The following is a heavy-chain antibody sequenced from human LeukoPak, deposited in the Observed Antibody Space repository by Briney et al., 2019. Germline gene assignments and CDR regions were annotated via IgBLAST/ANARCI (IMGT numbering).Heavy chain of an antibody. D-gene: IGHD4-17*01. V-gene: IGHV4-61*02. CDR2: IYTSGST. CDR3: AREYGDYGYYFDY. Sequence: SETLSLTCTVSGGSISSGSYYWSWLRQPAGKGLEWCGRIYTSGSTNYSPSLKCRVTISVDSSKNQFSLKLSSVTAADAAVYYCAREYGDYGYYFDYWGQGTLVTVSS. J-gene: IGHJ4*02. CDR1: GGSISSGSYY.